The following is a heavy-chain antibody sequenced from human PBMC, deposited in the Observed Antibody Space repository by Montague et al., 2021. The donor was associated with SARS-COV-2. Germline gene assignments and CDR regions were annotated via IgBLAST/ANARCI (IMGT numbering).Heavy chain of an antibody. CDR2: INHSGST. Sequence: SETLSLTCAVYGGSFSGYYWSWIRQPPGKGLEWIGEINHSGSTXXXPSXXXRVTISVDTSKNQFSLKLSSVTAADTAVYYCTREGYQVLWSDYYYYGMDVWGQGTTVTVSS. V-gene: IGHV4-34*01. CDR1: GGSFSGYY. CDR3: TREGYQVLWSDYYYYGMDV. D-gene: IGHD2-2*01. J-gene: IGHJ6*02.